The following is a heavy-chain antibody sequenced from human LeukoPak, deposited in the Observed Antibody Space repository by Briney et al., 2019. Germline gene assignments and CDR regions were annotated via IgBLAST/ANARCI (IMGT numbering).Heavy chain of an antibody. Sequence: GRSLRLSCAASGFTFDDYAMHWVRQAPGKGLEWVSGFSFNISTICYADSLNCRFTISRHNAKNSLYLQMNSLRAEDMALYYCAKGGTIYGYSYLFDPWGQGTLVTVSS. D-gene: IGHD5-18*01. V-gene: IGHV3-9*03. CDR3: AKGGTIYGYSYLFDP. CDR1: GFTFDDYA. CDR2: FSFNISTI. J-gene: IGHJ5*02.